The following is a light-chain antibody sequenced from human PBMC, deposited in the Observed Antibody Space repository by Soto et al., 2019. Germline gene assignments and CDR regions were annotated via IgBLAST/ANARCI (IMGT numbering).Light chain of an antibody. CDR3: QQYYNWPPGNYT. V-gene: IGKV3-15*01. J-gene: IGKJ2*01. CDR2: GAS. CDR1: QSVSSN. Sequence: EIMMTQSPATLSVSPGERATLSCRASQSVSSNLAWYQQKPGQAPRLLIYGASTRATGIPARFTGSGTGTAFTLTISSLQSEDFAVYECQQYYNWPPGNYTFGQGTTLEIK.